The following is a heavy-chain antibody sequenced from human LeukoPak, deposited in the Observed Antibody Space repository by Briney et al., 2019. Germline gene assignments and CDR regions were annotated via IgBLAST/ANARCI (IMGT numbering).Heavy chain of an antibody. J-gene: IGHJ6*03. CDR2: INHSGST. D-gene: IGHD3-10*01. CDR1: GGSFSGYY. V-gene: IGHV4-34*01. CDR3: ARGRFRGSYYYYYYMDV. Sequence: SETLSLTCAVYGGSFSGYYWSWIRQPSGKGLEWIGEINHSGSTNYNPSLKSRVTISVDTSKNQFSLKLSSVTAADTAVYYCARGRFRGSYYYYYYMDVWGKGTTVTISS.